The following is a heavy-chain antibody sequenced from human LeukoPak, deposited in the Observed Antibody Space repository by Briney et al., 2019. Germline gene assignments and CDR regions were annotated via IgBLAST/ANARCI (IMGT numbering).Heavy chain of an antibody. CDR3: ARVPPPTIFGGSAYYYYMDV. V-gene: IGHV4-4*07. CDR2: IYTSGST. J-gene: IGHJ6*03. D-gene: IGHD3-3*01. Sequence: PSETLSLTCTVSGGSISSYYWNWIRQPAGKGLEWIGRIYTSGSTEYNPSLKSRVTIAVDTSKNHFSLRLSSVTAADTAVYYCARVPPPTIFGGSAYYYYMDVWGKGTTVSVSS. CDR1: GGSISSYY.